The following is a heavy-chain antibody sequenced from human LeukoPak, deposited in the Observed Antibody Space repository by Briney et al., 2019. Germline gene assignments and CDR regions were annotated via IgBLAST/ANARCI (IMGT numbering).Heavy chain of an antibody. CDR2: IYSGGST. V-gene: IGHV3-53*01. Sequence: GGSLRLSCTASGFTFGDYAMSWVRQAPGKGLEGVSVIYSGGSTYYADSVKGRFTISRDNSKHTLYLQMNSLRAEDTAVYYCARQYYDILTGHFGYWGQGTLVTVSS. CDR1: GFTFGDYA. D-gene: IGHD3-9*01. CDR3: ARQYYDILTGHFGY. J-gene: IGHJ4*02.